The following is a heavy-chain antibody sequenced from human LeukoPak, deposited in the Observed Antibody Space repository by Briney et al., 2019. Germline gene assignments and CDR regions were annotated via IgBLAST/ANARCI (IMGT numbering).Heavy chain of an antibody. CDR1: GYIFTGYY. CDR2: INPNTGGT. Sequence: ASVNVSCKASGYIFTGYYMHWVRQAPGQGLEWMGRINPNTGGTNYAQKFRGRVTMTRDTSISTVYMELSRLRSDDTAVYYCARDLFGDLDSYIDVWGKGTTVTVSS. V-gene: IGHV1-2*06. D-gene: IGHD4-17*01. CDR3: ARDLFGDLDSYIDV. J-gene: IGHJ6*03.